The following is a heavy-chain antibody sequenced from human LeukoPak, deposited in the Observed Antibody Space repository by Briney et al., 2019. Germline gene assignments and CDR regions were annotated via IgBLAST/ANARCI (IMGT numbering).Heavy chain of an antibody. CDR1: GFTFDDYG. Sequence: PGGSLRLSCAASGFTFDDYGMSWVRQAPGKGLEWISGVNWNGGSTGYADSVKGRFTISRDNSKNTLYLQMNSLRAEDTAVYYCAKDFGGLAAAGSYYFDYWGQGTLVTVSS. CDR3: AKDFGGLAAAGSYYFDY. V-gene: IGHV3-20*04. D-gene: IGHD6-13*01. CDR2: VNWNGGST. J-gene: IGHJ4*02.